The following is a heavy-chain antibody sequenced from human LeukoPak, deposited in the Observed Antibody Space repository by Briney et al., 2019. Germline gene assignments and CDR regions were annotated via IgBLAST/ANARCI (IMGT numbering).Heavy chain of an antibody. Sequence: GGSLRLSCAASGFTFSSYGMHWVRQAPGKGLEWVAVIWYDGSIKYYGDSVKGRFTISRDNSKNTLYLQMNSLSAEDTAVYYCAKSRGYYYEKSGPADYWGQGTLVTVSS. CDR2: IWYDGSIK. CDR3: AKSRGYYYEKSGPADY. V-gene: IGHV3-33*06. CDR1: GFTFSSYG. D-gene: IGHD3-22*01. J-gene: IGHJ4*02.